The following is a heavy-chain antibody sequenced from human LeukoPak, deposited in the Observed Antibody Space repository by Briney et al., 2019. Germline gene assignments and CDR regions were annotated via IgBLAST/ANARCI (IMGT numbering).Heavy chain of an antibody. Sequence: GGSLRLSCAASGFTFSSYWMHWVRQAPGKGLVWVSRINSDGRSTSYADSVKGRFTISRDNAKNTLYLQLNSLRAEDTAVYYCARERGIAVAGPPDYWGQGTLVTVSS. CDR3: ARERGIAVAGPPDY. V-gene: IGHV3-74*01. CDR2: INSDGRST. CDR1: GFTFSSYW. J-gene: IGHJ4*02. D-gene: IGHD6-19*01.